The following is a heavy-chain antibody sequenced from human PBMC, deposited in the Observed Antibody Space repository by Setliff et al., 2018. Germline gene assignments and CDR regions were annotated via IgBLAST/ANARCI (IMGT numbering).Heavy chain of an antibody. CDR2: INTAGTDT. CDR1: GFTFSNYW. CDR3: ARVYYDSPWAFDI. J-gene: IGHJ3*02. V-gene: IGHV3-74*01. D-gene: IGHD3-22*01. Sequence: GGSLRLSYAASGFTFSNYWMHWVRRAPGKGLVWVSRINTAGTDTTHADSVKGRFTISRDTAKNTLYLQMNSLRAEDTAVYYCARVYYDSPWAFDIWGQGTMVTVSS.